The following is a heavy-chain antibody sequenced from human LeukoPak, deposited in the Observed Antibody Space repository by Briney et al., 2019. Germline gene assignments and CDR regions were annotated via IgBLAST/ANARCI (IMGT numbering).Heavy chain of an antibody. CDR3: AKADSQHSGYLDY. J-gene: IGHJ4*02. CDR2: IRGSGGST. D-gene: IGHD3-22*01. CDR1: GFTFSSYA. V-gene: IGHV3-23*01. Sequence: GGSLRLSCAASGFTFSSYAMSWVRQAPGKGLEWVSAIRGSGGSTYYADSVKGRFTISRDNSKNTLYLQMNSLRAEDTAVYYCAKADSQHSGYLDYWGQGNLVTVSS.